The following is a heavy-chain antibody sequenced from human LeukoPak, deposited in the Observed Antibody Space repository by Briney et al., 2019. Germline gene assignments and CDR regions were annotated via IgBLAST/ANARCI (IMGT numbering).Heavy chain of an antibody. CDR3: ARVDDYFDY. CDR1: GFTFSSYA. CDR2: ISYDGSNK. J-gene: IGHJ4*02. V-gene: IGHV3-30-3*01. Sequence: GGSLRLSCAASGFTFSSYAMHWVRQAPGKGLEWVAVISYDGSNKYYADSVKGRFTISRDNSKNTLYLQMSSLRAEDTAVYYCARVDDYFDYWGQGTLVTVSS.